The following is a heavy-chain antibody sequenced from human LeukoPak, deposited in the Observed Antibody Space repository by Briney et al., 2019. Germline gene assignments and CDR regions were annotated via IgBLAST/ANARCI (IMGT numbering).Heavy chain of an antibody. Sequence: SETLSLTCTVSDGSISSYYWNWIRQPAGKGLEWIGRIYTSGSTNYNPSLKSRVTISVDTSKNQYYLKLSSVTAADTAVYYCARNSLRYSDDAFDIWGQGTMVTVSS. CDR2: IYTSGST. J-gene: IGHJ3*02. V-gene: IGHV4-4*07. CDR1: DGSISSYY. D-gene: IGHD3-9*01. CDR3: ARNSLRYSDDAFDI.